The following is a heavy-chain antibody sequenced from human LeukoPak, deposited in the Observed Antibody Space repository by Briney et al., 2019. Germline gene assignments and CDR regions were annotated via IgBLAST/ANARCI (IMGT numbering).Heavy chain of an antibody. D-gene: IGHD3-10*01. V-gene: IGHV3-11*04. CDR3: ARHGSGSYYSLYYFDY. CDR2: ISSSGSTI. Sequence: PGGSLRLSCAASGFTFSDYYMSWLRQAPGKGLEWVSYISSSGSTIYYADSVKGRFTISRDNAKNSLYLQMNSLRAEDTAVYYCARHGSGSYYSLYYFDYWGQGTLVTVSS. J-gene: IGHJ4*02. CDR1: GFTFSDYY.